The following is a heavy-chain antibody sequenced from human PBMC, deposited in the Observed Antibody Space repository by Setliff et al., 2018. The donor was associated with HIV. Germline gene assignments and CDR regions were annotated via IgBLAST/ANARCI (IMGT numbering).Heavy chain of an antibody. V-gene: IGHV4-38-2*01. J-gene: IGHJ4*02. D-gene: IGHD3-16*02. CDR3: ARLEKEFTFGGIIVTYYFDY. CDR1: GYSISSGYQ. Sequence: PSETLSLTCAVSGYSISSGYQWGWIRQPPGEGLEWIGSIYHSGSTYYNPSLKSRVTISVDTSKNQFSLKLSSVTGADTAVYYCARLEKEFTFGGIIVTYYFDYWGQGTLVTVSS. CDR2: IYHSGST.